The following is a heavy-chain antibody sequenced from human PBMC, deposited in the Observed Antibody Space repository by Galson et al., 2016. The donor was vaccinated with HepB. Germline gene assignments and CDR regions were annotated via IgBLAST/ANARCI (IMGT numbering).Heavy chain of an antibody. CDR3: ARGRDWQLPNQYFDN. V-gene: IGHV3-7*03. Sequence: SLRLSCAVSGFMFSDYSMSWVRQAPGKGLEWVANINQDGSEESYVDSVKGRFTISRDHTKNSLSLQMNSLRAADTAVYYCARGRDWQLPNQYFDNWGQGTLVTVSS. CDR2: INQDGSEE. J-gene: IGHJ4*02. D-gene: IGHD2-21*01. CDR1: GFMFSDYS.